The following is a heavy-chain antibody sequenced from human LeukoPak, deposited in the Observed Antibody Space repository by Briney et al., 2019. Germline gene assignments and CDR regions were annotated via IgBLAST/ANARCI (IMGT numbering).Heavy chain of an antibody. D-gene: IGHD3-10*01. Sequence: SETLSLTCAVSGGSISSSNWWSWVRQPPGKGLEWIGEIYHSGSTNYDPSLKSRVTISVDKSKNQFSLKLSSVTAADTAVYYCARVPPRHYYGSGTYYKPSGHYYMDVWGKGTTVTVSS. V-gene: IGHV4-4*02. CDR3: ARVPPRHYYGSGTYYKPSGHYYMDV. CDR2: IYHSGST. J-gene: IGHJ6*03. CDR1: GGSISSSNW.